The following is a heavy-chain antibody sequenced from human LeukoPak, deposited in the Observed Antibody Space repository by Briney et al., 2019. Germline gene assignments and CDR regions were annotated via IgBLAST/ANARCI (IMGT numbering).Heavy chain of an antibody. CDR3: ARDMDDILTGYYLVAGGFDY. CDR1: GYTVTSYG. D-gene: IGHD3-9*01. V-gene: IGHV1-18*01. J-gene: IGHJ4*02. CDR2: ISAYNGNT. Sequence: GASVKVSCKASGYTVTSYGISWVRRAPGQGLEWMGWISAYNGNTNYAQKLQGRVTMTTDTSTSTAYMERRSLRSDDTAVYYCARDMDDILTGYYLVAGGFDYWGQGTLVAVSS.